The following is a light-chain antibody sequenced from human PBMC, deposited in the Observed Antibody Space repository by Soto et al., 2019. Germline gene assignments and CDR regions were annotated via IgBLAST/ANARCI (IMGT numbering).Light chain of an antibody. V-gene: IGKV3-11*01. CDR3: QHRAAWPLT. Sequence: EIVLTQSPVTLSLSPGERATLSCRASQNVDGALAWYQVKPGQTPRLLIYDASSRATGIPVRFSGSGSGTDFTLTIGSLEAEDSAAYYCQHRAAWPLTFGGGTKVEI. CDR2: DAS. CDR1: QNVDGA. J-gene: IGKJ4*01.